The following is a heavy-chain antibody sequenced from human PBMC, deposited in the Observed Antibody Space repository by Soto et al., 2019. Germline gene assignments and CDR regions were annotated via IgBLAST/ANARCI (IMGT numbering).Heavy chain of an antibody. Sequence: QVQLVQSGAEVRKPGSSVKVSCKASGGTIRSYAISWVRQAPGQGLEWMGGIIPIFGTVNYAQKFQGRVAITADESTNTGYMGLSSLRSEDTAVYYCARDMPTKHYYGMDVWGQGTTLTVSS. CDR2: IIPIFGTV. CDR1: GGTIRSYA. V-gene: IGHV1-69*12. J-gene: IGHJ6*02. D-gene: IGHD2-2*01. CDR3: ARDMPTKHYYGMDV.